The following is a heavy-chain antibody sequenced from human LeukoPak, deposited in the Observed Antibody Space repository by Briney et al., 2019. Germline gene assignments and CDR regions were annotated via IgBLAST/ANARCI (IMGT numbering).Heavy chain of an antibody. CDR1: GGTFSSYA. Sequence: SVKVFCKASGGTFSSYAISWVRQAPGQGLEWMGGIIPIFGTANYAQKFQGRVTITTDESTSTAYMELSSLRSEDTAVYYRARGSSSWSETYYFDYWGQGTLVTVSS. J-gene: IGHJ4*02. CDR3: ARGSSSWSETYYFDY. D-gene: IGHD6-13*01. CDR2: IIPIFGTA. V-gene: IGHV1-69*05.